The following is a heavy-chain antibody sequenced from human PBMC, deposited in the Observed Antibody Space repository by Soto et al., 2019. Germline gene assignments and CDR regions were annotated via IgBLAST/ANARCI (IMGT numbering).Heavy chain of an antibody. Sequence: GESLKISCKGSGYSFTSYWIGWVRQMPGKGLEWMGIIYPGDSDTRYSPSFQGQVTISADKSISTAYLQWSSLKASDTAVYYCVRGTSSWYFYYYGMDAWGPGTTVTVSS. CDR3: VRGTSSWYFYYYGMDA. CDR2: IYPGDSDT. J-gene: IGHJ6*02. CDR1: GYSFTSYW. D-gene: IGHD6-13*01. V-gene: IGHV5-51*01.